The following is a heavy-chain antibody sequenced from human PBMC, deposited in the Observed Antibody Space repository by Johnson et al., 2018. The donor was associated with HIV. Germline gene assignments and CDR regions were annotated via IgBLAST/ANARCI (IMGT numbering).Heavy chain of an antibody. CDR1: GFTFSNYG. CDR3: ARAEPWDRRHYAFDI. CDR2: IYSGGDT. J-gene: IGHJ3*02. V-gene: IGHV3-NL1*01. D-gene: IGHD1-1*01. Sequence: QVQLVESGGGVVQPGRSLRLSCAASGFTFSNYGMHWVRQAPGKGLEWVAVIYSGGDTYYADSMRGRLTISRDNSKNTVYLQMNSLRAEDTAVYYCARAEPWDRRHYAFDIWGQGTVVTVSS.